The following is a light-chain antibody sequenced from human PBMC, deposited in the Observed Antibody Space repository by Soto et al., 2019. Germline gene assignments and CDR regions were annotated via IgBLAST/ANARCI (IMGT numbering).Light chain of an antibody. CDR3: QQSYAIPLT. V-gene: IGKV1-39*01. Sequence: DIQMTQSPSSLSASVGDRVSITCRASQSISANLNWFQQKPGRAPNLLSYATSTLQSGVPSRFSGTRSGTDFTLTISTLQPEDSATCYCQQSYAIPLTFGGGTKVDIK. J-gene: IGKJ4*01. CDR2: ATS. CDR1: QSISAN.